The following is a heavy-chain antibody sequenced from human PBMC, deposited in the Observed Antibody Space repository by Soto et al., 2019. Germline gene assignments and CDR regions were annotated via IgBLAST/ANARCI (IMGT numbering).Heavy chain of an antibody. CDR2: INPNSGGT. CDR3: ARGRGYCISTSCLDPNYYYGMDV. D-gene: IGHD2-2*01. CDR1: GYTFTGYY. V-gene: IGHV1-2*04. Sequence: ALVKVSCXASGYTFTGYYMHWVRQAPGQGLEWMGWINPNSGGTNYAQKFQGWVTMTRDTSISTAYMELSRLRSDDTAVYYCARGRGYCISTSCLDPNYYYGMDVWGQGTTVTVSS. J-gene: IGHJ6*02.